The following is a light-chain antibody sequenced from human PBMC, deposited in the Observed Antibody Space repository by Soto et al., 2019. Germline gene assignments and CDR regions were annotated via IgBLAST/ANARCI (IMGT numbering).Light chain of an antibody. CDR1: ESISTW. V-gene: IGKV1-5*03. CDR3: QLYSCLWA. CDR2: GAS. J-gene: IGKJ1*01. Sequence: VYLVTITCRASESISTWLAWYQQKPGKAPKLLIYGASSLESGVPPRFSGDGSETDFTLTISSLPRDDFGTYCRQLYSCLWAFGQGTKVDIK.